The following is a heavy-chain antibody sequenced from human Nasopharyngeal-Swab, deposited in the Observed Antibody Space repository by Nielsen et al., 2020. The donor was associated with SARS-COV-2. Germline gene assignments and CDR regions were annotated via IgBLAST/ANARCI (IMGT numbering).Heavy chain of an antibody. CDR3: AKRESSGWTGPYFDY. Sequence: GGSLRLSCAASGFTFSSYAMSWVRQAPGKGLEWVSAISGSGSSTYYADSVKGRFTISRDNSKNTLYLQMNSLRAEDTAVYYCAKRESSGWTGPYFDYWGQGTLVTVSS. D-gene: IGHD6-19*01. J-gene: IGHJ4*02. V-gene: IGHV3-23*01. CDR2: ISGSGSST. CDR1: GFTFSSYA.